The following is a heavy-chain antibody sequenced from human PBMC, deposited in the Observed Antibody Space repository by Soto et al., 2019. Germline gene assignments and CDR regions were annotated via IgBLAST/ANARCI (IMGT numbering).Heavy chain of an antibody. CDR3: ARGTIVARQHLDY. CDR2: ISIRGGDE. V-gene: IGHV3-30*03. CDR1: GFTFSSYA. J-gene: IGHJ4*02. Sequence: QVQLVESGGGAVQPGKSLRLSCAASGFTFSSYAMHWARQAPGKGLEWVIVISIRGGDEYYAESVRGRFTISRDDSKNTLYLQMDSLRVEDTAVYYCARGTIVARQHLDYWGQGTLVTVSS. D-gene: IGHD6-6*01.